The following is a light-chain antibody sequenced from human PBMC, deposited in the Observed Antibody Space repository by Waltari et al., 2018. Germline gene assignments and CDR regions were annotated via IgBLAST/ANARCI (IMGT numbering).Light chain of an antibody. Sequence: QSVLTQPPSASGTPGQRVTISCSGSSSNIGSNYVYWYQQLPGTAPKRLIYRHNPVPSGVPDRFSGSKSGPSASLAIRGLRSEDEADYYCAAWDDSLSGWVFGGGTKLTVL. CDR3: AAWDDSLSGWV. V-gene: IGLV1-47*01. CDR1: SSNIGSNY. CDR2: RHN. J-gene: IGLJ3*02.